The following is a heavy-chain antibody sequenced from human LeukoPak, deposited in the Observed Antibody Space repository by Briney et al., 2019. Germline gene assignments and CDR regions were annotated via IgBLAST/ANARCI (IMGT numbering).Heavy chain of an antibody. CDR1: GGSISSYY. CDR3: ARNYYDSSGYYYLLGY. J-gene: IGHJ4*02. D-gene: IGHD3-22*01. Sequence: SETLSLTCTVSGGSISSYYWSWIRQPPGKGLEWIGYIYYSGSTNYNPSLKSRVTISVDTSKNQFSLKLSSVTAADTAVYYCARNYYDSSGYYYLLGYWGQGTLVTVSS. CDR2: IYYSGST. V-gene: IGHV4-59*08.